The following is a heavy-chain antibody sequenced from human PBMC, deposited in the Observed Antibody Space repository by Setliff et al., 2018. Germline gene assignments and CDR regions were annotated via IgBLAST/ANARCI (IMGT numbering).Heavy chain of an antibody. D-gene: IGHD3-10*01. Sequence: SETLSLTCTVSGGSISSHYWSWIRQPPGKGLEWIGYIYYSGSTNYNPSLKSRVTISVDTSKNQFSLKLSSVTAADTAVYYCAREVRGVIIRTDYFDYWGQGTLVTVSS. CDR2: IYYSGST. CDR3: AREVRGVIIRTDYFDY. CDR1: GGSISSHY. J-gene: IGHJ4*02. V-gene: IGHV4-59*11.